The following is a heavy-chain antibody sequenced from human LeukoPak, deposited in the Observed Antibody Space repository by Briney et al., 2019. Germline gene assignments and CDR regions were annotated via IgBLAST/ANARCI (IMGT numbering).Heavy chain of an antibody. J-gene: IGHJ4*02. D-gene: IGHD1-26*01. CDR3: AKDRGSGSYLFYFDY. V-gene: IGHV3-23*01. Sequence: GGSLRLSCAASGFTFSSYAMSWVRQAPGKGLEWVSAISGSGGSTYYADSVKGRFTISRDNSKNTLYLQMNSLRAEDTAVYYCAKDRGSGSYLFYFDYWGQGTLVTVSS. CDR2: ISGSGGST. CDR1: GFTFSSYA.